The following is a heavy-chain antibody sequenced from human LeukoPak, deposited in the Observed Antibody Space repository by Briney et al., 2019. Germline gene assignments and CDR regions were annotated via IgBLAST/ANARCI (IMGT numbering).Heavy chain of an antibody. V-gene: IGHV4-59*08. CDR1: GDSISNYY. D-gene: IGHD1-26*01. Sequence: SETLSLTCTVSGDSISNYYWSWIRQPPGKGLEWIGYISYSGSTNYNPSLKSRVTISVDTSKNQFSLKLSSVTAADTAVYHCARQRVGAFDIWGLGTMVSVSS. J-gene: IGHJ3*02. CDR3: ARQRVGAFDI. CDR2: ISYSGST.